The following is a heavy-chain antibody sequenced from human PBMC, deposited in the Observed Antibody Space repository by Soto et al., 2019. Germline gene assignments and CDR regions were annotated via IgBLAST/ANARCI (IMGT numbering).Heavy chain of an antibody. V-gene: IGHV3-23*01. CDR3: AKVTMIVVVTNYFDY. CDR1: GFTFSSYA. CDR2: ISGSGGST. J-gene: IGHJ4*02. Sequence: GRYLRLSCAASGFTFSSYAMILVRQAPGKGLEWVSAISGSGGSTYYADSVKGRFTISRDNSKNTLYLQMNSLRAEDTAVYYCAKVTMIVVVTNYFDYWGQGT. D-gene: IGHD3-22*01.